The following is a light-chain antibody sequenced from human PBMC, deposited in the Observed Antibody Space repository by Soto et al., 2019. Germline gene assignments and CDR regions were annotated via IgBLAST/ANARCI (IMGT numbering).Light chain of an antibody. V-gene: IGLV2-23*03. CDR3: CSYAGSSTVKV. J-gene: IGLJ1*01. CDR2: EGS. Sequence: QSALTQPASVSGSPGQSITISCTGTSSDVGSYNLVSWYQQHPGKAPKLMIYEGSKRPSGVSNRFSGSKSGNTASLTISGLQAEDEADYYCCSYAGSSTVKVFGTGNKLTVL. CDR1: SSDVGSYNL.